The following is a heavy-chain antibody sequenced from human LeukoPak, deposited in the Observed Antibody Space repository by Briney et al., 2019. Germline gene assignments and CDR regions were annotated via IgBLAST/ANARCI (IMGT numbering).Heavy chain of an antibody. CDR2: IYSGGST. D-gene: IGHD3-22*01. CDR3: AKTSESYYYDSSGYYATH. Sequence: PGGSLRLSCAASGFTVSSSYMSWVRQAPGKGLEWVSVIYSGGSTYYADSVKGRFTISRDNSKNTLYLQMNSLRAEDTAVYYCAKTSESYYYDSSGYYATHWGQGTLVTVSS. CDR1: GFTVSSSY. V-gene: IGHV3-66*01. J-gene: IGHJ4*02.